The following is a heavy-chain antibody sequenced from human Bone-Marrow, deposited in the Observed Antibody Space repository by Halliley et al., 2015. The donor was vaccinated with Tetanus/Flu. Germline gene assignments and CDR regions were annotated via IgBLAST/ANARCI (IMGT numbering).Heavy chain of an antibody. CDR3: ARGGAVTSSPGAMDV. J-gene: IGHJ6*02. V-gene: IGHV4-30-2*01. Sequence: GSLYHGGSPYSSPSLKGRVSISVDWPKNEFSLRLNSVTAADTAVYYCARGGAVTSSPGAMDVWGQGTTVTVSS. D-gene: IGHD4-17*01. CDR2: LYHGGSP.